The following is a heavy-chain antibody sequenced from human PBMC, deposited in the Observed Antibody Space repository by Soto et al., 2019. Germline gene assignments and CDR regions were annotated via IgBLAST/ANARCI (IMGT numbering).Heavy chain of an antibody. Sequence: GASVKVSCKASGGTFSSYAISWVRQAPGQGLEWMGGIIPIFGTANYAQKFQGRVTITADESTSTAYMELSSLRSEDTAVYYCARDRYYYGSGTPPSGSYYYYYGMDVWGQGTTVTVS. D-gene: IGHD3-10*01. V-gene: IGHV1-69*13. J-gene: IGHJ6*02. CDR1: GGTFSSYA. CDR2: IIPIFGTA. CDR3: ARDRYYYGSGTPPSGSYYYYYGMDV.